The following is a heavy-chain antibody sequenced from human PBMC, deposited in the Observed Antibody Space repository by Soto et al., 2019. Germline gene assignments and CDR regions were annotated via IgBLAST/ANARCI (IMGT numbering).Heavy chain of an antibody. CDR1: GGTFSSYA. CDR2: IIPIFGTA. J-gene: IGHJ4*02. V-gene: IGHV1-69*13. Sequence: GASVKVSCKASGGTFSSYAISWVRQAPGQGLEWMGGIIPIFGTANYAQKFQGRVTITADESTSTAYMELSSLRSEDTAVYYCASRTDRDVLRYFDWLLPFDYWGQGTLVTVSS. D-gene: IGHD3-9*01. CDR3: ASRTDRDVLRYFDWLLPFDY.